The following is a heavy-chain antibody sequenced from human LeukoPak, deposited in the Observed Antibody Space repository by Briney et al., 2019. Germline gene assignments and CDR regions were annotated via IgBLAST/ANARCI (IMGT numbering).Heavy chain of an antibody. D-gene: IGHD1-26*01. J-gene: IGHJ4*02. CDR3: ARAEVGATAVDY. Sequence: ASVKVSCKASGYTFTGYYMHWVRQAPGQGLEWMGRINPNSGGTNYAQKFQGRVTMTTDTSTSTAYMELRSLRSDDTAVYYCARAEVGATAVDYWGQGTLVTVSS. CDR1: GYTFTGYY. V-gene: IGHV1-2*06. CDR2: INPNSGGT.